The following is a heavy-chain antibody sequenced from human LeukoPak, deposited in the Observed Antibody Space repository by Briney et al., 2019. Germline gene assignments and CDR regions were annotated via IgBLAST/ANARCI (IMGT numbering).Heavy chain of an antibody. D-gene: IGHD3-3*01. J-gene: IGHJ5*02. V-gene: IGHV4-4*02. CDR2: IQHSGNI. CDR1: GGSINSIYW. CDR3: ARNYESGYSIGP. Sequence: SETLSLTYAVSGGSINSIYWWSWVRQPPGKGLEWIGEIQHSGNINYNLSLKSRVTISVDKSKNQFSLTVTSVTAADTAIYYCARNYESGYSIGPWGQGTLVTVSS.